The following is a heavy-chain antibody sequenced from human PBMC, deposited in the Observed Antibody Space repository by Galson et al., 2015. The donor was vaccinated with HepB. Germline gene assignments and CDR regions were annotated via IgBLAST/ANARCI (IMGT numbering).Heavy chain of an antibody. V-gene: IGHV3-11*01. D-gene: IGHD6-19*01. J-gene: IGHJ3*02. CDR3: AKDTSGWYDLGAFDI. CDR2: IYWNDDKR. Sequence: FLRLSCAASGFNFGDYYMSWIRQAPGKGLEWVAVIYWNDDKRYSPSLKGRFTISRDTPKNTLYLHMNSLRVEDTAVYYCAKDTSGWYDLGAFDIWGQGTMVTVSS. CDR1: GFNFGDYY.